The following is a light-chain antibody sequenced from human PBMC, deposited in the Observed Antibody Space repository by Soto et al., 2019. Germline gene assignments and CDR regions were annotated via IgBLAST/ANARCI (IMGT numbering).Light chain of an antibody. CDR3: QQSYSTLT. Sequence: DVHMTQSPSSLSSSVVVICTINFRASQSISSYLNWYQRKPGKAPKLLIYAASSLQSGVPSRFSGSGSGTDFTLTISSLQTEDFATYYCQQSYSTLTFGPGTKVDIK. J-gene: IGKJ3*01. CDR2: AAS. CDR1: QSISSY. V-gene: IGKV1-39*01.